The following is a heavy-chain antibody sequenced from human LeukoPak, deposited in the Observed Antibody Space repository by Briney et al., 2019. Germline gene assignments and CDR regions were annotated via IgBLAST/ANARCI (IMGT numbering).Heavy chain of an antibody. CDR2: IHYSGST. V-gene: IGHV4-59*01. D-gene: IGHD6-19*01. CDR1: GGSIGSYY. CDR3: ARDGVAGGFDY. J-gene: IGHJ4*02. Sequence: SETLSLTCTVSGGSIGSYYWNWIRQPPGKGLEWIGYIHYSGSTNHNASLKSRVTISVDTSKNQFSLKMMSVAAADTDVCYCARDGVAGGFDYWGQGTLVTVSS.